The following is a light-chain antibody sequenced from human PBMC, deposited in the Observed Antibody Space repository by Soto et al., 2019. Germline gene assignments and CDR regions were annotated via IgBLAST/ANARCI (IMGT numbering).Light chain of an antibody. CDR1: SSDVGAYKY. V-gene: IGLV2-8*01. J-gene: IGLJ1*01. CDR2: EVT. CDR3: LSHTDSNTYV. Sequence: QSALTQPPSASGSPGQSVAISCTGTSSDVGAYKYVSWYQQHPGKAPKLMIYEVTKRPSGVPDRFSGSKSGNTASLTVSGLQADDEADYYCLSHTDSNTYVFGTGTKLTVL.